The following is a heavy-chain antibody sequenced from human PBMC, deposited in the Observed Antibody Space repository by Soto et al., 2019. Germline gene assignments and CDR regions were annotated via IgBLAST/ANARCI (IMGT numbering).Heavy chain of an antibody. D-gene: IGHD3-9*01. J-gene: IGHJ3*02. Sequence: ASVKVSCKASGGTFSSYAIGWVRQAPGQGLEWMGGIIPIFGTANYAQKFQGRVTITADESTSTAYMELSSLRSDDTAIYYCTRAAYDILTGLYNGGAFDIWGQGTMVTVSS. CDR3: TRAAYDILTGLYNGGAFDI. CDR1: GGTFSSYA. CDR2: IIPIFGTA. V-gene: IGHV1-69*13.